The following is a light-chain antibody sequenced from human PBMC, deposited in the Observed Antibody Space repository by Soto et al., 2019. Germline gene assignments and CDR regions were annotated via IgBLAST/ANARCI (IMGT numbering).Light chain of an antibody. V-gene: IGKV3-15*01. CDR3: QQSNNWPLT. CDR1: QSVSSD. CDR2: DAS. J-gene: IGKJ4*01. Sequence: IVLTQSPATLSVSPGERATLSCRASQSVSSDVAWFQQRPGQAPRLLIYDASTRATGIPARFSGSGSGTECTLTISSLQSEDFAIYYCQQSNNWPLTFGGGTKVEVK.